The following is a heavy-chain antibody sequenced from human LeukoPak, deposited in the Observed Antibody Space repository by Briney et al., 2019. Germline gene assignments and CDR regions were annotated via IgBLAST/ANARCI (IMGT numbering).Heavy chain of an antibody. D-gene: IGHD3-10*02. J-gene: IGHJ4*02. Sequence: SETLSLTCTVSGGSISSYYWSWIRQPAGKGLEWIGRIYTSGSTNYNPSLKSRVTMSVDTSKNQFSLKLSSVTAADTAVYFCARHSSYVSPVRYWGQGTLVTVSP. CDR3: ARHSSYVSPVRY. CDR1: GGSISSYY. V-gene: IGHV4-4*07. CDR2: IYTSGST.